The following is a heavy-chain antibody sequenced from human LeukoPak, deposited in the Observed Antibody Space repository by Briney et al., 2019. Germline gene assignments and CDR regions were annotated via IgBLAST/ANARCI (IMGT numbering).Heavy chain of an antibody. CDR3: ARVPPCSSTSCYDRYNWFDP. J-gene: IGHJ5*02. D-gene: IGHD2-2*01. CDR2: INYRGST. Sequence: SETLSLTCTVSGGSVSRGGYYWNWIRQHPGTGLEWIGYINYRGSTYYNPSLKRRVTISLDTSENQFSLKLSSVTAADTAVYYCARVPPCSSTSCYDRYNWFDPWGQGILVTVSS. V-gene: IGHV4-31*03. CDR1: GGSVSRGGYY.